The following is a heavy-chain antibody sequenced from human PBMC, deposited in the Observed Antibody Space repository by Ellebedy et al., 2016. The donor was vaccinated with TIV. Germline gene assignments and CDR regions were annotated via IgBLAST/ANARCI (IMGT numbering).Heavy chain of an antibody. D-gene: IGHD3-10*01. J-gene: IGHJ6*02. CDR3: ATAPRGSGSYYMPSYYYYGMDV. CDR2: FDPEDGET. Sequence: ASVKVSXXVSGYTLTELSMHWVRQAPGKGLEWLGGFDPEDGETIYAQKFQGRVTMTEDTSTDTAYMELSSLRSEDTAVYYCATAPRGSGSYYMPSYYYYGMDVWGQGTTVTVSS. CDR1: GYTLTELS. V-gene: IGHV1-24*01.